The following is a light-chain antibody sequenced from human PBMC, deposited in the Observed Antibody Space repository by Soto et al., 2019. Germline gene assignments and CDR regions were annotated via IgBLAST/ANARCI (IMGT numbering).Light chain of an antibody. CDR2: DTS. V-gene: IGKV1-33*01. Sequence: DIQMTQSPSSLSASVGDRVTITCQASQDINNYLNWYQQMPGKAPKLLIYDTSTLKTGVPSRFSGSGSGTDFTFTISSLQPEDIATYYCQQYDNLPLSFGGGTKVEIK. J-gene: IGKJ4*01. CDR1: QDINNY. CDR3: QQYDNLPLS.